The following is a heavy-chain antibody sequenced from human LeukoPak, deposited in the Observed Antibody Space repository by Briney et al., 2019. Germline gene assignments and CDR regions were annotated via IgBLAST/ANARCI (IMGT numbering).Heavy chain of an antibody. CDR3: AKGRGYCTGGSCYSDY. CDR1: GFTFSNYA. D-gene: IGHD2-15*01. V-gene: IGHV3-23*01. Sequence: GGSLRLSCTASGFTFSNYAMSWVRQAPGKGLEWVSTISGSDGSTHYADSVKGRFTISRDNSKNTLYLQMNSLRVEDTAIYYCAKGRGYCTGGSCYSDYWGQGTLATVSS. J-gene: IGHJ4*02. CDR2: ISGSDGST.